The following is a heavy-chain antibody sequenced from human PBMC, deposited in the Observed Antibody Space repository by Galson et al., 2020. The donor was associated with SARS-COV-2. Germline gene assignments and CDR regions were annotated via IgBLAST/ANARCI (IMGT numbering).Heavy chain of an antibody. J-gene: IGHJ2*01. CDR1: GFTFSSYG. CDR3: AKEFYRDTYGVYYPPNFDL. D-gene: IGHD2-8*01. V-gene: IGHV3-30*18. Sequence: GGSLRLSCAASGFTFSSYGIHWVRQAPGKGLEWVAVISAGGSYKYYADSVKGRFTVSRDNSRNTLYLQMNSLRTEDTAVYYCAKEFYRDTYGVYYPPNFDLWGRGTLVTVSS. CDR2: ISAGGSYK.